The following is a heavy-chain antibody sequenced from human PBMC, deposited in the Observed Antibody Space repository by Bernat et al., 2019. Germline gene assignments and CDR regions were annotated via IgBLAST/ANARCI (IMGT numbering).Heavy chain of an antibody. CDR2: IYYSGSA. V-gene: IGHV4-39*01. D-gene: IGHD3-10*01. CDR3: ARHTATGGYYGSGGYPKYVDV. Sequence: QLRLQESGTGLVTPWETLSLTCSLAGGSIIISNYYWGWIRQPPGKGLEWIGSIYYSGSAYYNPSLKSRVTISVDTSKNQFSLKLTSVTAADTAVYYCARHTATGGYYGSGGYPKYVDVWGKGIMVTVAS. J-gene: IGHJ6*04. CDR1: GGSIIISNYY.